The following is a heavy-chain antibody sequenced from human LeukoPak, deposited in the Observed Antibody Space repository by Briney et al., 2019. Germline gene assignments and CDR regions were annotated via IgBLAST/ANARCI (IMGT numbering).Heavy chain of an antibody. J-gene: IGHJ4*02. CDR3: AEDRFVVGATYLDY. V-gene: IGHV3-23*01. Sequence: AGGSLRLSCAASGFTFSSYAMSWVRQAPGKGLEWVSAISGSGGSTYYADSVKGRFTISRDNSKNTLYLQMNSLRAEDTAVYYCAEDRFVVGATYLDYWGQGTLVTVSS. CDR2: ISGSGGST. CDR1: GFTFSSYA. D-gene: IGHD1-26*01.